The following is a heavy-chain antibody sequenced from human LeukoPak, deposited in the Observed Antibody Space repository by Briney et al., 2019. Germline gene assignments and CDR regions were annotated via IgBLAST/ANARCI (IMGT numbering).Heavy chain of an antibody. CDR3: AGDRIYGDDGVCDY. D-gene: IGHD2/OR15-2a*01. CDR2: INPNSGGT. CDR1: GYSFTGYY. V-gene: IGHV1-2*02. Sequence: ASVKVSCKASGYSFTGYYIHWVRQAPGQGLEWMGWINPNSGGTNYVQNFQGRVTMTRDTSISTAYMELSRLTSDDTAVYYCAGDRIYGDDGVCDYWGQGTLVTVSS. J-gene: IGHJ4*02.